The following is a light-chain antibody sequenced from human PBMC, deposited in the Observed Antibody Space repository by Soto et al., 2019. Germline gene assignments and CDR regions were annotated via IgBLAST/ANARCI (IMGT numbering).Light chain of an antibody. J-gene: IGLJ3*02. CDR2: DVT. V-gene: IGLV2-11*01. Sequence: SALTQPRSVSGSPGQSVTISCTGSSRDIGSYNFVSWFQQDPGKAPKLIIYDVTKRPSGVPDRFSASKSGNTASLTISGLQAEDEADYYCCSYAGASSSLLFGGGTKVTVL. CDR3: CSYAGASSSLL. CDR1: SRDIGSYNF.